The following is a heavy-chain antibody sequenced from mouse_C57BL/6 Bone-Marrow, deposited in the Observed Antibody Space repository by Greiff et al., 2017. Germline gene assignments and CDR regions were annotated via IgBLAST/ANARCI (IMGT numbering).Heavy chain of an antibody. J-gene: IGHJ4*01. D-gene: IGHD1-1*01. CDR3: AREDGSSSYYARDY. Sequence: QVQLQQPGAELVKPGASVKLSCKASGYTFTSYWMQWVKQRPGQGLEWIGEIDPSDSYTNYNQKFKGKATLTVDTSSSTAYMQLSSLTSEDSAVYCCAREDGSSSYYARDYWGQGTSVTVSS. CDR1: GYTFTSYW. V-gene: IGHV1-50*01. CDR2: IDPSDSYT.